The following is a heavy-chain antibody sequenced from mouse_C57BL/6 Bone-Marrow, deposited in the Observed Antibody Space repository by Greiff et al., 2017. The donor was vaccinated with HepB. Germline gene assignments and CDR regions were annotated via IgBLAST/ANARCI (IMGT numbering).Heavy chain of an antibody. CDR1: GYTFTDYN. D-gene: IGHD1-1*01. V-gene: IGHV1-18*01. Sequence: VQLQQSGPELVKPGASVKIPCKASGYTFTDYNMDWVKQSHGKSLEWIGDINPNNGGTIYNQKFKGKATLTVDKSSSTAYMELRSLTSEDTAVYYCASSYYYGSKGAMDYWGQGTSVPVSS. CDR2: INPNNGGT. J-gene: IGHJ4*01. CDR3: ASSYYYGSKGAMDY.